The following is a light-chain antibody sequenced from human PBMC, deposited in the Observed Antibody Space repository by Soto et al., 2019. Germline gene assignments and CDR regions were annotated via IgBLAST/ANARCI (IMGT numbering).Light chain of an antibody. J-gene: IGLJ1*01. Sequence: QSALTQPASVSGSPGQSITISCTGTSSDVGGYNYVSWYQQHPGKAPKLMIYDVSNRPSGVSNRFSGSKSGNTASLTISGLQAEDEADYYCNSYTGRSSSTYVFGTGTQLTVL. CDR1: SSDVGGYNY. CDR3: NSYTGRSSSTYV. CDR2: DVS. V-gene: IGLV2-14*01.